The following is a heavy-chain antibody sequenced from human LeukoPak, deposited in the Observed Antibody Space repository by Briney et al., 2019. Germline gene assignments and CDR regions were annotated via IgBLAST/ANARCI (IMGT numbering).Heavy chain of an antibody. CDR3: ATEGGLAAAGTFDY. Sequence: GASVKVSCKASGYTFTSYDINWVRQATGQGLEWMGWMNPNSGNTGYAQKFQGRVTITRNTSISTAYMELSSLRSEDTAVYYCATEGGLAAAGTFDYWGQGTLVTVSS. CDR2: MNPNSGNT. J-gene: IGHJ4*02. CDR1: GYTFTSYD. D-gene: IGHD6-13*01. V-gene: IGHV1-8*03.